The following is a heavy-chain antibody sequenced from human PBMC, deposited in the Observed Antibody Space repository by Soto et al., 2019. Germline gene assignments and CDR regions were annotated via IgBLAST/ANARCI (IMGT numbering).Heavy chain of an antibody. CDR3: ARVSGSYYYGMDV. D-gene: IGHD1-26*01. CDR1: GGSFSGYY. CDR2: IYHSGST. V-gene: IGHV4-34*01. J-gene: IGHJ6*02. Sequence: SESLSLTCDVYGGSFSGYYWTWIRQPPGKGLEWIGEIYHSGSTNYNPSLKSRVTISVDKSKNQFSLKLSSVTAADTAVYYCARVSGSYYYGMDVWGQGTTVTVSS.